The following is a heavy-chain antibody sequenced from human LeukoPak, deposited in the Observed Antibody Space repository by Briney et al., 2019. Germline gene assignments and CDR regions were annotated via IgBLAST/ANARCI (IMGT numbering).Heavy chain of an antibody. CDR2: IYYSGST. J-gene: IGHJ4*02. D-gene: IGHD3-9*01. CDR3: ARAPLRYFDWLYDY. V-gene: IGHV4-59*01. CDR1: GGSISSYY. Sequence: PSETLSLTCTVSGGSISSYYWSWIRQPPGKGLEWIGYIYYSGSTNYNPSLKSRVTISVDTSKNQFSLKLSSVTAADTAVYYCARAPLRYFDWLYDYWGQGTLVTVSS.